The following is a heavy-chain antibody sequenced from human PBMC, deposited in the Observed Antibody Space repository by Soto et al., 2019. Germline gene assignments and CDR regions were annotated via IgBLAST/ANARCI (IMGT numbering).Heavy chain of an antibody. V-gene: IGHV3-23*01. CDR1: GFTFSNYA. CDR2: ISGSGGST. CDR3: AKRASGIYFDY. Sequence: EVQLLESGGGLVQPGGSLRLSCAASGFTFSNYAMNWVRQAPGKGLEWISVISGSGGSTYYADSVKGRFTISRDNSKNTLYLQMNSLRAEDTAAYYCAKRASGIYFDYWSQGTLVTVSS. D-gene: IGHD1-26*01. J-gene: IGHJ4*02.